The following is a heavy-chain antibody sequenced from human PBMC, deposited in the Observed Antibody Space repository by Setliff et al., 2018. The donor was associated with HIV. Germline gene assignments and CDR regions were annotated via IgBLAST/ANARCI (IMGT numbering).Heavy chain of an antibody. Sequence: SETLSLTCTVSGGSFSDYYWSWIRQPPGKGLEWIGEINHSGTTNSNPSLKSRVTISVDTSKNQFSLRLTSVTAADTAVYYCVGENPDGWLHHYTDVWGKGTTVTVSS. CDR2: INHSGTT. CDR1: GGSFSDYY. J-gene: IGHJ6*03. V-gene: IGHV4-34*01. CDR3: VGENPDGWLHHYTDV. D-gene: IGHD2-15*01.